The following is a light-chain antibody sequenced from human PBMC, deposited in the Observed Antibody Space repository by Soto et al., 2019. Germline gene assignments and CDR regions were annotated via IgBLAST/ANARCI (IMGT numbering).Light chain of an antibody. CDR2: DAS. V-gene: IGKV3-11*01. CDR3: QQRSNWPPIT. J-gene: IGKJ5*01. Sequence: LTQSPSSLSAYVGNLFTITGRASQSVSSYLAWYQQKPGQAPRLLIYDASNRATGIPARFSGSGSGTDFTLTIISLEPEDFAVYYCQQRSNWPPITFGQGTRLEIK. CDR1: QSVSSY.